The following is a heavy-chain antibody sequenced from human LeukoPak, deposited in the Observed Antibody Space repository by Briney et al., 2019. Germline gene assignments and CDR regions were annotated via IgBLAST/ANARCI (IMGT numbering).Heavy chain of an antibody. J-gene: IGHJ4*02. D-gene: IGHD5-18*01. V-gene: IGHV4-59*02. CDR2: IYYSGRT. CDR3: ARGKSTWIQLWVSWEDY. Sequence: SETLSLTCTVSGVSVSSYYWSWIRQPPGKGLKWIGYIYYSGRTNDHPSLKSRVTISVDTSKNQFSLKLSSVTAADTAVYYCARGKSTWIQLWVSWEDYWGQGTLVTVSS. CDR1: GVSVSSYY.